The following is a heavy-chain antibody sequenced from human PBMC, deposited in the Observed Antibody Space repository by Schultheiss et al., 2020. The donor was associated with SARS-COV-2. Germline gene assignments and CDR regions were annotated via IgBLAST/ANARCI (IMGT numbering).Heavy chain of an antibody. CDR1: GGSISSYY. V-gene: IGHV4-59*05. Sequence: SETLSLTCTVSGGSISSYYWSWIRQPPGKGLEWIGSIYYSGSTYYNPSLKGRVTISVDTSKNQFSLKLSSVTAADTAVYYCARGLGECQPKDYWGQGTLVTVSS. CDR2: IYYSGST. CDR3: ARGLGECQPKDY. J-gene: IGHJ4*02. D-gene: IGHD3-10*01.